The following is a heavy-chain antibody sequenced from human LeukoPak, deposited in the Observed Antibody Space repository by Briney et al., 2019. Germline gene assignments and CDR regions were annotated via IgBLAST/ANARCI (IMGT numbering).Heavy chain of an antibody. V-gene: IGHV3-23*01. Sequence: PGGSLRLSCAASGFTFSSYAMSWVHQAPGKGLEWVSVIKGRFTISRDNSKNTLYLQMNSLRAEDTAIYYCAKDRGTSLCDAFDIWGQGTMVTVSS. J-gene: IGHJ3*02. CDR2: I. D-gene: IGHD6-25*01. CDR1: GFTFSSYA. CDR3: AKDRGTSLCDAFDI.